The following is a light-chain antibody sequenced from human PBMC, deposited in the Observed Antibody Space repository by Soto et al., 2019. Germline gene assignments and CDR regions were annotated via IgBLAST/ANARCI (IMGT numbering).Light chain of an antibody. CDR1: QSVSSK. Sequence: EIVMTQSPATLYLSPGERVTLSCRASQSVSSKLAWYQQKPGQAPRLLIYGASIRATDIPARFSGSGSGTEFTLTISRLQSEDFAIFYCQQYSNWPYTFGQGTRLDIK. J-gene: IGKJ2*01. CDR3: QQYSNWPYT. V-gene: IGKV3-15*01. CDR2: GAS.